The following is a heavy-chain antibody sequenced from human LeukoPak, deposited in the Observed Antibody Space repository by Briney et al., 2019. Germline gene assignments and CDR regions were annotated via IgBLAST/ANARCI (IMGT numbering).Heavy chain of an antibody. Sequence: PGGSLRLSCAASGFTVSSYAMHWVRQAPGKGLEWGAVISYDGRNKYYTDSVKGRFTISRDNSKNTLYLQMNSLSAEDTAVYYCAKDGTRYYYDSSGSTVGDYWGQGTLVIVSS. V-gene: IGHV3-30*04. D-gene: IGHD3-22*01. CDR3: AKDGTRYYYDSSGSTVGDY. J-gene: IGHJ4*02. CDR1: GFTVSSYA. CDR2: ISYDGRNK.